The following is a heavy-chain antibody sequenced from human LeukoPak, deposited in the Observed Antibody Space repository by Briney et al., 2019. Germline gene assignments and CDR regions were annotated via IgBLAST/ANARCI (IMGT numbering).Heavy chain of an antibody. CDR1: GYTFSDYW. J-gene: IGHJ4*02. CDR3: ARSQGLYGAADY. D-gene: IGHD2-2*02. Sequence: GESLKISCKASGYTFSDYWIGWVRQMPGQGLEWMGIVYPGDSDTRYSPTFQGHVTISADKSINTAYLQWSGLQASDNAIYFCARSQGLYGAADYWGQGTLV. V-gene: IGHV5-51*01. CDR2: VYPGDSDT.